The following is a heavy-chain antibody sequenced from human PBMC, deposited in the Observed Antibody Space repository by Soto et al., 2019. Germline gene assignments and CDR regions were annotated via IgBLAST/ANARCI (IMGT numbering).Heavy chain of an antibody. J-gene: IGHJ4*02. V-gene: IGHV3-11*01. CDR3: ARENEQWVAADN. Sequence: LSLTCAVYGGSFSDYYMSWIRQAPGKGLEWVSYITSSGSTIYYADSVKGRFTISRDNAKNSLYLQMNSLRAEDTAVYYCARENEQWVAADNWGQGTLVTVSS. D-gene: IGHD6-19*01. CDR2: ITSSGSTI. CDR1: GGSFSDYY.